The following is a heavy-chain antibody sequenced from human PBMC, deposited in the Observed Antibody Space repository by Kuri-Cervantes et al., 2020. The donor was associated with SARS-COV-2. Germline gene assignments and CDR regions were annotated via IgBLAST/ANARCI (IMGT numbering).Heavy chain of an antibody. CDR1: GFTFSDYY. J-gene: IGHJ6*03. V-gene: IGHV4-39*01. CDR3: ARRAKMLRFLEWFPGYMDV. Sequence: ESLKISCAASGFTFSDYYMSWIRQAPGKGLEWIGSIYYSGSTYYNPSLKSRVTISVDTSKNQFSLKLSSVTAADTAVYYCARRAKMLRFLEWFPGYMDVWGKGTTVTVSS. D-gene: IGHD3-3*01. CDR2: IYYSGST.